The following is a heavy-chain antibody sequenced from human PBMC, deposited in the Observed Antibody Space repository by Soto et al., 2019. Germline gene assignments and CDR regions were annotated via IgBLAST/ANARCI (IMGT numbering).Heavy chain of an antibody. CDR1: GDSVSSNSAA. CDR2: TYYRSKWYN. V-gene: IGHV6-1*01. D-gene: IGHD6-19*01. J-gene: IGHJ6*02. CDR3: ARDEGLIGSGWSRTYYYYGMDV. Sequence: KQSQTLSLTCAISGDSVSSNSAAWNWIRQSPSRGLEWLGRTYYRSKWYNDYAVSVKSRITINPDTSKNQFSLQLNSVTPEDTAVYYCARDEGLIGSGWSRTYYYYGMDVWGQGTTVTVSS.